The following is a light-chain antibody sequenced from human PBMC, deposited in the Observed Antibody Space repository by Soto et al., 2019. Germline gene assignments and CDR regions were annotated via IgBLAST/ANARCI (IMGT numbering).Light chain of an antibody. V-gene: IGLV2-11*01. CDR2: DVS. J-gene: IGLJ1*01. Sequence: QSVLTQPRSVSGSPGQSVTISCTGTSSDFGGDDFVSWYQHHPAKAPKLMIYDVSKRPSGVPDRFSGSKSGNTASLTISGLQAEDEADYYCCSYAGSYTIYVFGTGTKVTV. CDR3: CSYAGSYTIYV. CDR1: SSDFGGDDF.